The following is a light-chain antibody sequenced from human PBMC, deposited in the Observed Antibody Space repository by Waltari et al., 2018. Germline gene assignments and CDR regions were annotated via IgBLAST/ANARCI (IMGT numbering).Light chain of an antibody. CDR3: SSCAGSNNFVV. Sequence: QSALAQPPSASGSPGQSVTISCTGTTGADAGHNSLSWYQQPPGKAPKLIIYEVTKRPSGVPDRFSGSKSGNTASLIVSGLQAEDEADYYCSSCAGSNNFVVFGGGTKLTVL. CDR2: EVT. CDR1: TGADAGHNS. V-gene: IGLV2-8*01. J-gene: IGLJ2*01.